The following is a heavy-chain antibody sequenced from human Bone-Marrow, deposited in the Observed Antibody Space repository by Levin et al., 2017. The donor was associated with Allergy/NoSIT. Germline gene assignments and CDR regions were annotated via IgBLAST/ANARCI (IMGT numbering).Heavy chain of an antibody. CDR1: GFTFRNYA. Sequence: GESLKISCAASGFTFRNYAMHWVRQAPGKGLEWVAVISYDGSNEYYAESVKGRFTISRDRSKKMVYLQMTSLRPDDTAVYYCAKDRGGLGYDSSGNDYWGQGTLVTVSS. CDR2: ISYDGSNE. CDR3: AKDRGGLGYDSSGNDY. V-gene: IGHV3-30*01. D-gene: IGHD3-22*01. J-gene: IGHJ4*02.